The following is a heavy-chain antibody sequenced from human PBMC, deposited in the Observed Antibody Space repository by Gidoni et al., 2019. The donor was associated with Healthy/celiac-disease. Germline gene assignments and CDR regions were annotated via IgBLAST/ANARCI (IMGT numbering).Heavy chain of an antibody. D-gene: IGHD5-12*01. J-gene: IGHJ4*02. CDR1: GFTFSSYG. V-gene: IGHV3-33*01. CDR2: IWYDGSNK. CDR3: ATSLSGYGDNVVSGEVEDY. Sequence: QVQLVESGGGVVQPGRSLRLSCAASGFTFSSYGMHWVRQAPGKGLEWVAVIWYDGSNKYYADSVKGRFTISRDNSKNTLYLQMNSLRAEDTAVYYCATSLSGYGDNVVSGEVEDYWGQGTLVTVSS.